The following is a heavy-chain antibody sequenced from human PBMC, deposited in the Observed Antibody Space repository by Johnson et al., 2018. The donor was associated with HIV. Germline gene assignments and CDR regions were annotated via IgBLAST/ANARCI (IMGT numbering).Heavy chain of an antibody. CDR3: ARESLDAFDI. Sequence: QVPLVESGGGVVQPGGSLRLSCAASGFTFSSYGMHWVRQAPGKGLEWVAFIRYDGSNTYDADSVRGRFTISRDNSKNTLYLQMNSLRVEDTAVYYCARESLDAFDIWGQGTMVTVSS. J-gene: IGHJ3*02. CDR2: IRYDGSNT. CDR1: GFTFSSYG. V-gene: IGHV3-30*02.